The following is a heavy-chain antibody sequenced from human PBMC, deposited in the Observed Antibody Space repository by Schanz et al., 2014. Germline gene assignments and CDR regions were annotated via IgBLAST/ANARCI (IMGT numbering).Heavy chain of an antibody. CDR3: ARQGDVYRLDY. Sequence: QVQLQESGPGLVKPSETLSLTCTVSGASISFYDWNWIRQSPGKGLEWIGYIYHSGSPIYNPSLQRRVTIQIDTPKNQSSLKRDSVTAADTAMYFCARQGDVYRLDYWGQGTLVTVTS. D-gene: IGHD1-26*01. J-gene: IGHJ4*02. CDR1: GASISFYD. CDR2: IYHSGSP. V-gene: IGHV4-59*08.